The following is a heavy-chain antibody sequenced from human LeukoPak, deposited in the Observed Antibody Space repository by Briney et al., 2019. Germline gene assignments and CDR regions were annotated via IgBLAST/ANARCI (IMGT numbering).Heavy chain of an antibody. CDR1: GYTFTSYA. J-gene: IGHJ4*02. Sequence: SVKVSCKASGYTFTSYAISWVRQAPGQGLEWMGGIIPIFGTANYAQKFQGRVTITTDESTSTAYMELSSLRSEDTAVYYCARDRGIAVAGFDYWGQGTLVTVSS. CDR2: IIPIFGTA. CDR3: ARDRGIAVAGFDY. V-gene: IGHV1-69*05. D-gene: IGHD6-19*01.